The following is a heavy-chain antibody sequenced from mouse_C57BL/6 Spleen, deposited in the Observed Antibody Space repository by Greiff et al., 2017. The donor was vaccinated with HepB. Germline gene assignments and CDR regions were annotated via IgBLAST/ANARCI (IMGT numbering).Heavy chain of an antibody. CDR1: GYTFTSYW. J-gene: IGHJ2*01. Sequence: QVHVKQPGAELVRPGSSVKLSCKASGYTFTSYWMYWVKQRPGQGLEWIGNIYPSDSETHYNQKFKDKATLTVDKSSSTAYMQLSSLTSEDSAVYYCARRYYGSSPLDYWGQGTTLTVSS. CDR3: ARRYYGSSPLDY. V-gene: IGHV1-61*01. D-gene: IGHD1-1*01. CDR2: IYPSDSET.